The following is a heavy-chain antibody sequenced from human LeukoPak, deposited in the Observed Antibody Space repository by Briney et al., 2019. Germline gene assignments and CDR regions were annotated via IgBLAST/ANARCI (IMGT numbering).Heavy chain of an antibody. D-gene: IGHD1-26*01. CDR2: ISWNSRII. J-gene: IGHJ4*02. CDR3: ARLAGAASGTYYFDF. Sequence: GGSLRLYCAASGFIFYDYARYWVRQAPGKGLEWVSGISWNSRIIDYADSVKGRFTISRDNAKTSLFLQMNSLTTDDTAFYYCARLAGAASGTYYFDFWGQGTLVTVSS. V-gene: IGHV3-9*01. CDR1: GFIFYDYA.